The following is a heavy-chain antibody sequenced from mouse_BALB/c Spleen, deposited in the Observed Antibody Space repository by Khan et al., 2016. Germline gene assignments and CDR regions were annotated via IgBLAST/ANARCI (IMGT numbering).Heavy chain of an antibody. CDR2: INPGSGGT. J-gene: IGHJ4*01. CDR1: GYAFTNYL. CDR3: ARYDGNYYAMDL. Sequence: QVQLQQSGAELVRPGTSVKVSCKASGYAFTNYLIEWVKQRPGQGLEWIGVINPGSGGTNNNEKFKGKAILTADKSSRTAYMQISRLTSDDSAVYFCARYDGNYYAMDLWGQGTSVTVSS. V-gene: IGHV1-54*01. D-gene: IGHD2-3*01.